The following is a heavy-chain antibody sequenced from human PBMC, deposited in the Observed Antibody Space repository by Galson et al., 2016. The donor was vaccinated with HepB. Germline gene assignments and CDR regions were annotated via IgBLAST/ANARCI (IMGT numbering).Heavy chain of an antibody. J-gene: IGHJ3*02. CDR3: VRDYNYAFDI. CDR1: GFTFNIYT. D-gene: IGHD5-24*01. CDR2: IRDSTTM. Sequence: SLRLSCAASGFTFNIYTMNWVRQAPGKGLEWVSYIRDSTTMYHADSVKGRFTISRDDAKSSLYLQMNSLRDDDTALYYCVRDYNYAFDIWGQGTMVTVSS. V-gene: IGHV3-48*02.